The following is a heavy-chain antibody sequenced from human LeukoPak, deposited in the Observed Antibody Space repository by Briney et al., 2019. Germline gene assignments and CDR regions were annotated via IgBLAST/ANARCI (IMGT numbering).Heavy chain of an antibody. J-gene: IGHJ5*02. D-gene: IGHD5-18*01. CDR1: GYSISSGYY. V-gene: IGHV4-38-2*01. CDR2: IYHSGST. Sequence: PSETLSLTCAVSGYSISSGYYWGWIRQPPGQGLAWIGSIYHSGSTYYNPSLKSRVTISVDTSKNQFSLKLSSVTAADTAVYYCARGGDTANWFDPWGQGTLVTVSS. CDR3: ARGGDTANWFDP.